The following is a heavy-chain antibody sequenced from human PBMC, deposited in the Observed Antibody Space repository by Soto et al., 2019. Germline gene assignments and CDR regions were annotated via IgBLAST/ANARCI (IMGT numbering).Heavy chain of an antibody. CDR1: GFTFSSYE. V-gene: IGHV3-48*03. J-gene: IGHJ4*02. D-gene: IGHD3-3*01. CDR3: AKAHYLTYDFWSGYSANYYFDY. CDR2: ISSSGSTI. Sequence: GGSLRLSCAASGFTFSSYEMNWVRQAPGKGLEWVSYISSSGSTIYYADSVKGRFTISRDNSKNTLYLQMNSLRAEDTAVYYCAKAHYLTYDFWSGYSANYYFDYWGQGTLVTV.